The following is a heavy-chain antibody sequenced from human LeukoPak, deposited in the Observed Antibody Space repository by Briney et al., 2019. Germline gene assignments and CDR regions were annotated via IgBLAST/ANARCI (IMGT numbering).Heavy chain of an antibody. CDR1: GYIFINYG. V-gene: IGHV1-18*01. J-gene: IGHJ4*02. CDR3: ARDRDYSSSTLDFDS. CDR2: ISGSNGNT. Sequence: ASVKVSCKASGYIFINYGISWVRQAPGHGLEWMGWISGSNGNTFSAQKFQGRVTMTTDARTVYMELRSLRSDDTAVYYCARDRDYSSSTLDFDSWGQGTLVTVSS. D-gene: IGHD6-6*01.